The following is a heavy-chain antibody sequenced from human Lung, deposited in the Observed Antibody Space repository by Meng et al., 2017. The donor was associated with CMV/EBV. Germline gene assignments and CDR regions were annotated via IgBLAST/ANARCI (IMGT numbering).Heavy chain of an antibody. CDR2: ISSSTTVI. CDR3: ARDQDGGFGMDV. CDR1: GFTFTRYN. J-gene: IGHJ6*02. Sequence: GESXKISCVVFGFTFTRYNMNWVRQAPGKGLEWVSSISSSTTVIYYVDSVRGRFTISRDNAKRSLYLRMSNLRAEDTAIYYCARDQDGGFGMDVWGQGTTVTVSS. V-gene: IGHV3-21*01.